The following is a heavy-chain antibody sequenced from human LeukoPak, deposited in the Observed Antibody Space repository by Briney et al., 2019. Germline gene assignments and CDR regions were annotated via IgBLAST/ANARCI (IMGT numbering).Heavy chain of an antibody. CDR3: AREGPVSRQGY. J-gene: IGHJ4*02. CDR2: VNPNSGDT. V-gene: IGHV1-2*02. CDR1: GYTFTGYY. Sequence: ASVKVSCQASGYTFTGYYMHWVRQAPGQGLEWMGWVNPNSGDTNYALKFQGRVTMTRDTSISTAYMELSRLRSDDTAVYYCAREGPVSRQGYWGQGTLVSVSS.